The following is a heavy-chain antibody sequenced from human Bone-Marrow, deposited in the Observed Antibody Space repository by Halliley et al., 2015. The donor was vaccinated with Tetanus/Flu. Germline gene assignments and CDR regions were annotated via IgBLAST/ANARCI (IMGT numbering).Heavy chain of an antibody. Sequence: LEGMGIVYPGDSDARYSPSFQGQVTISVDKSINTVSLQWSSLKASDTAIYYCARRAYYYYAMNVWGQGTSVTVSS. V-gene: IGHV5-51*01. J-gene: IGHJ6*02. CDR3: ARRAYYYYAMNV. CDR2: VYPGDSDA.